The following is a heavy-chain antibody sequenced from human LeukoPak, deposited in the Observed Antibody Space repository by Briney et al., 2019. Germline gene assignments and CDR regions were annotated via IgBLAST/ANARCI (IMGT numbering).Heavy chain of an antibody. CDR1: GYSFTSYW. CDR2: IYPGDSDT. CDR3: ARPYGSATNWFDP. Sequence: GESLKISCEVSGYSFTSYWIGWVRQKPGKGLEWMAIIYPGDSDTRYSPSFQGQVTISADKSISTAYLQWSSLKASDTAMYYCARPYGSATNWFDPWGQGTLVTVSS. J-gene: IGHJ5*02. D-gene: IGHD3-10*01. V-gene: IGHV5-51*01.